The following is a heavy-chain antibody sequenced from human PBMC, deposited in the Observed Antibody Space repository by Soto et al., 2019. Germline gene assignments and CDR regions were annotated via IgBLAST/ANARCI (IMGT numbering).Heavy chain of an antibody. CDR1: GFTLSSYW. D-gene: IGHD1-26*01. V-gene: IGHV3-7*01. Sequence: PGGSLRLSCAASGFTLSSYWMTWVRQAPGKGLEWVANIKHDGSEKYYVDSVKGRFTISRDNARNSVFLEMKSLRAEDTAVYSCVIDRSGRYSECFVYSGQGTLVTVSS. J-gene: IGHJ4*02. CDR2: IKHDGSEK. CDR3: VIDRSGRYSECFVY.